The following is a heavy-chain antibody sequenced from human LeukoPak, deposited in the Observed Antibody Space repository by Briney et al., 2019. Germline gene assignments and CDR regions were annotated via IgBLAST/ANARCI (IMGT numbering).Heavy chain of an antibody. CDR2: ISWNSGSI. V-gene: IGHV3-9*01. CDR3: AKDREYSSSSDFDY. J-gene: IGHJ4*02. CDR1: GFTFDDYA. D-gene: IGHD6-6*01. Sequence: GGSLRLSCAASGFTFDDYAMHWVRQASGKGLEWVSGISWNSGSIGYADSVKGRFTISRDNAKNSLYLQMNSLRAEDTALYYCAKDREYSSSSDFDYWGQGTLVTVSS.